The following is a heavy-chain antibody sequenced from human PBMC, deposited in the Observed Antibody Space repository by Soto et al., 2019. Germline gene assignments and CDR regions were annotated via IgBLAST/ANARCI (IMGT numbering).Heavy chain of an antibody. J-gene: IGHJ6*02. CDR1: GFTFSSYG. V-gene: IGHV3-30*03. CDR2: ISYDGSNK. D-gene: IGHD6-13*01. Sequence: GGSLRLSCAASGFTFSSYGMHWVRQAPGKGLEWVAVISYDGSNKYYADSVKGRFTISRDNSKNTLHLQMNSLRAEDTAVYYCAVRGGSSWHYGMDVWGQGTTVTVSS. CDR3: AVRGGSSWHYGMDV.